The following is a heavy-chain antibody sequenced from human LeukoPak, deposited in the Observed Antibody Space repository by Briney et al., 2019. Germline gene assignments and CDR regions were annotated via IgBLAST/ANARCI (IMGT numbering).Heavy chain of an antibody. J-gene: IGHJ4*02. V-gene: IGHV3-30*04. CDR1: GFTFSSYA. D-gene: IGHD3-10*01. CDR3: ARAGPSMVRGVIITGIFDY. Sequence: GRSLRLSCAASGFTFSSYAMHWVRQAPGKGLEWVAVMSYDGSNKYYADSVKGRFTISRDNSKNTLYLQMNSLRAEDTAVYYCARAGPSMVRGVIITGIFDYWGQGTLVTVSS. CDR2: MSYDGSNK.